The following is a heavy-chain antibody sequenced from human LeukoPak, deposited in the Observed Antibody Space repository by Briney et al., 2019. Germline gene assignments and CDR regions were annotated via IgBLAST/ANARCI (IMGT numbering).Heavy chain of an antibody. CDR2: MNPNSGNT. Sequence: ASVNVSCKASVYTFTSYDINWVRQATGQGLEWMGWMNPNSGNTGYAQKFQGRVTITRNTSISTAYMELSSLRSEDTAVYYCARGPFVTIFGVVRAFDIWGQGTMVTVSS. J-gene: IGHJ3*02. CDR3: ARGPFVTIFGVVRAFDI. CDR1: VYTFTSYD. V-gene: IGHV1-8*03. D-gene: IGHD3-3*01.